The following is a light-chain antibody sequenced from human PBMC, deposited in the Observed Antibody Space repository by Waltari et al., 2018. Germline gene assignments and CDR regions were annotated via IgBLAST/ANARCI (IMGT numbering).Light chain of an antibody. CDR3: QQSYDTFRVT. CDR2: AAS. V-gene: IGKV1-39*01. J-gene: IGKJ3*01. CDR1: QSINNY. Sequence: DIQRTKSPSPLPASVGDRPTIPCRASQSINNYLNWYQQKPGKAPKLLIYAASTLQNGVPSRFSGSGSGTDFTLTISSLQPEDFATYYCQQSYDTFRVTFGPGTRVDIK.